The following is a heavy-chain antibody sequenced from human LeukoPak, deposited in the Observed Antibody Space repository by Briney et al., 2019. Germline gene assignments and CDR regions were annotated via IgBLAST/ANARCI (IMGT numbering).Heavy chain of an antibody. V-gene: IGHV4-38-2*02. Sequence: SETLSLTCAVSGYSISSGYYWGWIRQPPEKGLEWIGSIYHSGSTYYNPSLESRVTISVDTSKNQFSLKLNSVTAADTAVYYCARENSGTYYGDSWGQGTLVTVSS. CDR2: IYHSGST. CDR1: GYSISSGYY. CDR3: ARENSGTYYGDS. J-gene: IGHJ4*02. D-gene: IGHD1-26*01.